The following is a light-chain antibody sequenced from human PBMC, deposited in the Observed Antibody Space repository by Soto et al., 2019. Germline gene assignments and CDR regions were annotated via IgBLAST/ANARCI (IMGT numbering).Light chain of an antibody. CDR1: SSDVGGYNY. CDR3: CSYAGNYIYV. Sequence: QSALTQPRSVSGSPGQSVTISCTGTSSDVGGYNYVSWYQQHPGKAPKVMIFDVSKRPSGVPDRFSGSKSGNTASLTISGLQADDEADYYCCSYAGNYIYVIGTGTKVTVL. CDR2: DVS. J-gene: IGLJ1*01. V-gene: IGLV2-11*01.